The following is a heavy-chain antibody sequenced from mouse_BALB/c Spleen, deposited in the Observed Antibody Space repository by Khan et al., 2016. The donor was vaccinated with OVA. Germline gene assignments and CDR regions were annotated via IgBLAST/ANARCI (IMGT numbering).Heavy chain of an antibody. J-gene: IGHJ4*01. CDR2: IWGGGGT. D-gene: IGHD2-14*01. CDR3: ARAYYRYDGYYAMDY. Sequence: VKLEESGPGLVAPTQSLSITCTVSGFSLSRYNIHWVRQPPGKGLEWLGMIWGGGGTDYNSTLKIRLSISKANSKSQVFLKMNSLQTDDTAMYYCARAYYRYDGYYAMDYWGQGTSVTVSS. V-gene: IGHV2-6-4*01. CDR1: GFSLSRYN.